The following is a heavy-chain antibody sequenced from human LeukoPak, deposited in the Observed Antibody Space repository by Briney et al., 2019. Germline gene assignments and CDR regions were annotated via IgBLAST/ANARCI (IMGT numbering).Heavy chain of an antibody. CDR1: GGSISSGGYS. J-gene: IGHJ5*02. D-gene: IGHD3-22*01. CDR3: ARAREEYYDSSGYYYLWLDP. V-gene: IGHV4-30-2*01. CDR2: IYHSGST. Sequence: SETLSLTCAVSGGSISSGGYSWSWIRQPPGKGLEWIGYIYHSGSTYYNPSLKSRVTISVDRSKNQFSLKLSSVTAADTAVYYCARAREEYYDSSGYYYLWLDPWGQGTLVTVSS.